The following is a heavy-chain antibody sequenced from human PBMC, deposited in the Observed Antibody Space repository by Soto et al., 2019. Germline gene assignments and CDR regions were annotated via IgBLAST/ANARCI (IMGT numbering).Heavy chain of an antibody. Sequence: QVQLVQSGAEVKKPGSSVKVSCKASGGTFSSYAISWVRQAPGQGLERMGGIITIFGTANYAQKFQGRVKITADKSTSPAYMELSSLRSEDTAVYYCARAPLAVAGTVPNFDYWGQGTLVTVSS. D-gene: IGHD6-19*01. V-gene: IGHV1-69*06. CDR2: IITIFGTA. CDR1: GGTFSSYA. CDR3: ARAPLAVAGTVPNFDY. J-gene: IGHJ4*02.